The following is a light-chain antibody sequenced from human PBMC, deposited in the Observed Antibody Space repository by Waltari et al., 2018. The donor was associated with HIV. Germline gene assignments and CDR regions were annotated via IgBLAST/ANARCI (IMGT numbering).Light chain of an antibody. CDR1: QSISGW. CDR3: LQYNNYALAYAWT. J-gene: IGKJ1*01. CDR2: KAS. V-gene: IGKV1-5*03. Sequence: DIQMTQSPSTLSASVGDRVTITCRASQSISGWLAWYQQKPGKPPKLLIYKASTLESGVPSRFSGSGSGTEFTLTISSLQPDDFATYYCLQYNNYALAYAWTFGQGTKVEIK.